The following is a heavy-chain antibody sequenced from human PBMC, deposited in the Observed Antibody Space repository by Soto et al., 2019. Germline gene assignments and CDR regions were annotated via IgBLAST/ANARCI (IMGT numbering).Heavy chain of an antibody. J-gene: IGHJ5*02. CDR2: ISTYNGDT. Sequence: QVQLVQSGAEVKKPGASVQVSCKASGYGFTRYGINWVRQAPGQGLVWLGWISTYNGDTDYAQKFQGRVTMTTDTSTTTAYMDLRSLTSDDTAVYFCARGDSTGSPRGWFDPWGQGTLVTVSS. V-gene: IGHV1-18*04. D-gene: IGHD2-8*02. CDR3: ARGDSTGSPRGWFDP. CDR1: GYGFTRYG.